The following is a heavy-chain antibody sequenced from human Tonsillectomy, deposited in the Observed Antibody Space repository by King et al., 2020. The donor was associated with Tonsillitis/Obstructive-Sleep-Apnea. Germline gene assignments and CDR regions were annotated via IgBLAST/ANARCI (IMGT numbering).Heavy chain of an antibody. CDR3: ARAIRNGFYDFVSGYYYMIDYYMDV. J-gene: IGHJ6*03. V-gene: IGHV4-34*01. CDR2: INHSGST. Sequence: VQLQQWGAGLLKPSETLSLTCAVYGGSFSGYYWSWIRQPPGKGLEWIGEINHSGSTNYKPSLKSRGTISVDTSKNQFSLKLSSVTAADTAVYYCARAIRNGFYDFVSGYYYMIDYYMDVWGKGPTVTVSS. CDR1: GGSFSGYY. D-gene: IGHD3-3*01.